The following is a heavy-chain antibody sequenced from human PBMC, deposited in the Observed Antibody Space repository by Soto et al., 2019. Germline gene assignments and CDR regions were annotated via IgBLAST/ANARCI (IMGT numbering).Heavy chain of an antibody. D-gene: IGHD2-2*01. J-gene: IGHJ4*02. CDR3: ARVRTEYAGLDY. CDR2: INHSGST. Sequence: SETLSLTCAVYGGSFSGYYWSWIRQPPGKGLEWIGEINHSGSTNYNPSLKSRVTISVDTSKNQFSLKLSSVTAADTAVYFCARVRTEYAGLDYWGQGTLVTVSS. CDR1: GGSFSGYY. V-gene: IGHV4-34*01.